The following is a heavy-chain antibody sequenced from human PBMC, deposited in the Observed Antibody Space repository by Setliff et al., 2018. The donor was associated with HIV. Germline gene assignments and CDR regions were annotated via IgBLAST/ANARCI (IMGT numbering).Heavy chain of an antibody. V-gene: IGHV1-46*01. CDR3: ARDISPSGSYHKWYAFDI. CDR1: GYTFTSYY. D-gene: IGHD1-26*01. Sequence: ASVKVSCKASGYTFTSYYMHWVRQAPGQGLEWMGIINPSGGSTSYAQKFQGRVTMTRDTSTSTVYMELSSLRSEDTAVYYCARDISPSGSYHKWYAFDIWGQGTMVTVSS. J-gene: IGHJ3*02. CDR2: INPSGGST.